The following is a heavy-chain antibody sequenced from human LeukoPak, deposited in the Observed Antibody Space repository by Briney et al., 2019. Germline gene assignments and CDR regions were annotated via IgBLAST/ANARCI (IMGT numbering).Heavy chain of an antibody. J-gene: IGHJ4*02. V-gene: IGHV3-23*01. CDR1: GFTFSSYA. D-gene: IGHD2-15*01. CDR2: ISGSGGST. Sequence: GGSLRLSCAASGFTFSSYAMSWVRQAPGKGLEWVSAISGSGGSTYYADSVKGRFTISRDNSKNTLYLQMNSLKAEDTAVYYCAKGRTPRVVVVAATLDGFDYWGQGTLVTVSS. CDR3: AKGRTPRVVVVAATLDGFDY.